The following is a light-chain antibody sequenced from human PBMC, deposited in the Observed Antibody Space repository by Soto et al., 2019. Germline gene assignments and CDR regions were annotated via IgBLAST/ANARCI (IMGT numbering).Light chain of an antibody. CDR3: LQDNSYPRT. V-gene: IGKV1-6*01. CDR1: QGIRDE. CDR2: GAS. J-gene: IGKJ1*01. Sequence: AIQLTQSPSSLSASLGDRVSITCRASQGIRDELGWYQQRPGAAPKLLIYGASTLQTGVPSRFGGSGSGTDFTLTISSLQPEDFATYYCLQDNSYPRTFVQGTKVEL.